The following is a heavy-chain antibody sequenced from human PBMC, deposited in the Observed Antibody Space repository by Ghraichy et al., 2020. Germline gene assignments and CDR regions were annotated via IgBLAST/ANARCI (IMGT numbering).Heavy chain of an antibody. CDR2: IRSKANSHAT. Sequence: GGSLRLSCEASGFTFSGSDMHWVRQASGKGLEWVGRIRSKANSHATAYGESVKGRFTISRDDSKNMAYLQMNSLKTDDTAVYFCTRWGLAVTGTGFDYWGQGTLVTVSS. CDR3: TRWGLAVTGTGFDY. J-gene: IGHJ4*02. D-gene: IGHD6-13*01. CDR1: GFTFSGSD. V-gene: IGHV3-73*01.